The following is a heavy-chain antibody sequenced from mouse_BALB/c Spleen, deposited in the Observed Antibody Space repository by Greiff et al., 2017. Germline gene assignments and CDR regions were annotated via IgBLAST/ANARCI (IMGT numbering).Heavy chain of an antibody. D-gene: IGHD1-1*01. V-gene: IGHV5-17*02. CDR1: GFTFSSVG. J-gene: IGHJ4*01. CDR3: ARSRDGSSYDAMDD. Sequence: EVMLVESGGGLVQPGGSRILSCAASGFTFSSVGRHWVRQAPEKGLEWVAYISSGSSTIYYADTVKGRFTISRNNPKNTLFLQMTSLRSEDTAMDYCARSRDGSSYDAMDDWGQGTSVTVSS. CDR2: ISSGSSTI.